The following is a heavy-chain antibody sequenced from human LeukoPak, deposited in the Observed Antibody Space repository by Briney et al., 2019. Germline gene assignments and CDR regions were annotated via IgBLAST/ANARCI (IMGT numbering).Heavy chain of an antibody. CDR2: IHYSGSSGST. Sequence: KSSETLSLTCTVSSGSISSSIYYWGWIRQPPGKGLEWIGSIHYSGSSGSTYYNPSLKSRVTISEDTSKNQFSLKVRSVIAADTAVYYCVRGRAAARMVGYYYYPMDVWGQGTTVTVSS. CDR1: SGSISSSIYY. V-gene: IGHV4-39*07. CDR3: VRGRAAARMVGYYYYPMDV. J-gene: IGHJ6*02. D-gene: IGHD6-13*01.